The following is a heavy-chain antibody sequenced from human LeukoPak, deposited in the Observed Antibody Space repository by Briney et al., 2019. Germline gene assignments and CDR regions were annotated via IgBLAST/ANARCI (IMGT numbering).Heavy chain of an antibody. CDR2: VSYTGRT. V-gene: IGHV4-59*11. Sequence: SETLSLTCTVSGGSLSGHYWSWIRQPPGKRLEWIGYVSYTGRTKYNPSLQSRVTISIDTSKSQFSLKLTSVTSAVTALYSCARLLDNDISGDPDTFDVWGQGTTVIVSS. CDR1: GGSLSGHY. CDR3: ARLLDNDISGDPDTFDV. D-gene: IGHD3-22*01. J-gene: IGHJ3*01.